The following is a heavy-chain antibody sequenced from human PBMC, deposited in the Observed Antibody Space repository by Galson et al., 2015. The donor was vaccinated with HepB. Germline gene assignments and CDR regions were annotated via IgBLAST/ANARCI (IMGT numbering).Heavy chain of an antibody. J-gene: IGHJ6*02. V-gene: IGHV3-13*05. CDR3: ARGGYSSSWYPGSDYYYYGMDV. CDR2: IGTAGDP. Sequence: SLRLSCAASGFTFSSYDMHWVRQATGKGLEWVSAIGTAGDPYYPGSVKGRFTISRENAKNSLYLQMNSLRAGDTAVYYCARGGYSSSWYPGSDYYYYGMDVWGQGTTVTVSS. D-gene: IGHD6-13*01. CDR1: GFTFSSYD.